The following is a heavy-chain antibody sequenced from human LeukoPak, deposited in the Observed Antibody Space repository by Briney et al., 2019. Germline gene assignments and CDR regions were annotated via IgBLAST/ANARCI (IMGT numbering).Heavy chain of an antibody. CDR2: MNTNSGNT. Sequence: ASVKVSCKASGYTFTSYDINWVRQATGQGLEWMGWMNTNSGNTGYAQKFQGRVTMTRNTSISTAYMELSSLRSEDTGVYYCARSGSRRITMIVVGRYYWFDPWGQGTLVTVSS. D-gene: IGHD3-22*01. CDR1: GYTFTSYD. V-gene: IGHV1-8*01. CDR3: ARSGSRRITMIVVGRYYWFDP. J-gene: IGHJ5*02.